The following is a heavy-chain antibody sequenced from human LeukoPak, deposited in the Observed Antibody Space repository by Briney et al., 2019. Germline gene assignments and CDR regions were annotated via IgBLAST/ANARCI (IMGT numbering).Heavy chain of an antibody. CDR2: ISSSDSTI. Sequence: GGSLRLSCAASGFTCSSCEMNWVRQAPGKGLEWVSYISSSDSTIYYADSVKGRFTISRDNAKNSLYLQMNSLRAEDTAVYYCARSLIVVVITQSFDYWGQGTLVTVSS. J-gene: IGHJ4*02. V-gene: IGHV3-48*03. D-gene: IGHD3-22*01. CDR1: GFTCSSCE. CDR3: ARSLIVVVITQSFDY.